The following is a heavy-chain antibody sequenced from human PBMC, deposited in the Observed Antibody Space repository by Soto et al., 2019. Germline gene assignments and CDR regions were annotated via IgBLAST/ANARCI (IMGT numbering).Heavy chain of an antibody. CDR3: ARAAMGGSSWPFDY. CDR1: GGSISIGGYC. D-gene: IGHD6-13*01. CDR2: ICHSGNT. J-gene: IGHJ4*02. Sequence: PSETLSLTCTVSGGSISIGGYCWSWIRQPPGKGLEWIGYICHSGNTYYNPSLKSRVTTSLDKSKNQFSLKLSSVTAADTAVYYCARAAMGGSSWPFDYWGQGTLVTVSS. V-gene: IGHV4-30-2*01.